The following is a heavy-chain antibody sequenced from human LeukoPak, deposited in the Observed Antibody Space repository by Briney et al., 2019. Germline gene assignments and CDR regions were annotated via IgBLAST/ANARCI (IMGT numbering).Heavy chain of an antibody. CDR3: ARESDYGDFDY. CDR1: EFTVSSNN. Sequence: GGCLRLSCAASEFTVSSNNMSWVRQAPGKGLEWVSVIYSGGSTYYADSVKGRFTISRDNSKNTLYLQMNSLRAEDTAVYYCARESDYGDFDYWGQGTLVTVSS. CDR2: IYSGGST. J-gene: IGHJ4*02. V-gene: IGHV3-53*01. D-gene: IGHD4-17*01.